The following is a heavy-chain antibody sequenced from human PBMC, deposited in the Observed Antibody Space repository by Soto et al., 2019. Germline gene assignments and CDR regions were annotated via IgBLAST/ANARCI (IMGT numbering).Heavy chain of an antibody. Sequence: QVQLVQSGAEVKKPGSSVKVSCKASGGTFSSYTISWVRQAPGQGLEWMGRIIPILGIANYAQKFQGRVTITADKSTSTAYMELSSLRSEDTAVYYCARSPLYYYDSSGYSFQHWGQGTLVTVSS. D-gene: IGHD3-22*01. CDR2: IIPILGIA. V-gene: IGHV1-69*02. J-gene: IGHJ1*01. CDR3: ARSPLYYYDSSGYSFQH. CDR1: GGTFSSYT.